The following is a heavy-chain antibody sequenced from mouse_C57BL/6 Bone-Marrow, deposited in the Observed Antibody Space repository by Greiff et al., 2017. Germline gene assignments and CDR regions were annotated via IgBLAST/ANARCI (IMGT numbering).Heavy chain of an antibody. CDR2: IDPSDSET. Sequence: QVQLQQPGAELVRPGSSVKLSCKASGYTFTSYWMHWVKQRPIQGLEWIGNIDPSDSETHYNQKFKDKATLTVDKSSSTAYMQLSSLTSEASAVYYCARRGGSSLGYFDVWGTGTTVTVSS. D-gene: IGHD1-1*01. V-gene: IGHV1-52*01. CDR3: ARRGGSSLGYFDV. CDR1: GYTFTSYW. J-gene: IGHJ1*03.